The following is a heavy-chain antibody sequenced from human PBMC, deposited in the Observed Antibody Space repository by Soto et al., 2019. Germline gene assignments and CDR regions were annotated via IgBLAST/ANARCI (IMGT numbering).Heavy chain of an antibody. CDR3: ARERRFSKTLSGAFDF. D-gene: IGHD3-3*02. CDR1: GGTFSSYA. Sequence: SVKVSCKASGGTFSSYAISWVRQAPGQGLEWMGGIIPIFGTANYAQKFQGRVTITADESTSTASMELSSLRSEDTAVYYCARERRFSKTLSGAFDFWGKGKMVP. CDR2: IIPIFGTA. V-gene: IGHV1-69*13. J-gene: IGHJ3*01.